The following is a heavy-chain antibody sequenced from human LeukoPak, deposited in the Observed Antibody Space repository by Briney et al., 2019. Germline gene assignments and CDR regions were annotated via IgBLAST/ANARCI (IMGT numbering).Heavy chain of an antibody. J-gene: IGHJ3*02. Sequence: GGSLRLSCAASGFTFSSYEMNWVRQAPGKGLEWVSYISSSGSTIYYADSVKGRFTISRDNAKNSLYLQMNSLRAEDTAVYYCARRITTRGAFGIWGQGTMVTVSS. CDR3: ARRITTRGAFGI. CDR2: ISSSGSTI. D-gene: IGHD3-3*01. V-gene: IGHV3-48*03. CDR1: GFTFSSYE.